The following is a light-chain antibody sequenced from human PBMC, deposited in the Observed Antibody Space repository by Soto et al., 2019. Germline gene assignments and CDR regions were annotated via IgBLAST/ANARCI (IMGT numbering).Light chain of an antibody. V-gene: IGKV4-1*01. J-gene: IGKJ1*01. CDR3: QQYYPLPRT. CDR1: QSVLFTSNNKNY. CDR2: WAS. Sequence: DIVMTQSPDSLAVSLGERATINCESSQSVLFTSNNKNYLGWYQQKPGQPPKLLLSWASARESGVPERFNGGGSGTLFTLSINRLQDEHVAVYHCQQYYPLPRTFGPATKVDIK.